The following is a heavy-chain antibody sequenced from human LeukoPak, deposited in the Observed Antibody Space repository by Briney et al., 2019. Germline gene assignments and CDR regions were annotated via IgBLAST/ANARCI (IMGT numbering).Heavy chain of an antibody. Sequence: GESLKISCKGLGYRFTMYWIGWVRQMPGKGLEWMAIIYPGDSDTRYSPSFQGQVTISADKSTSTAYLQWDSLKALDTAMYYCARHMGSYYYGMDVWGPGTTVTVSS. J-gene: IGHJ6*01. V-gene: IGHV5-51*01. D-gene: IGHD3-10*01. CDR1: GYRFTMYW. CDR2: IYPGDSDT. CDR3: ARHMGSYYYGMDV.